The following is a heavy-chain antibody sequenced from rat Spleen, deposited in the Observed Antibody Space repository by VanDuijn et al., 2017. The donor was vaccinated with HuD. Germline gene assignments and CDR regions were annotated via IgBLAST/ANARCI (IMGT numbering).Heavy chain of an antibody. Sequence: EEQLVESGGGLVQPGRSLKLSCAASGFTFSNYGMHWIRQAPTKGLEWVASISPSGGSTYYRDSVKGRFTISRDNAKSTLFLQLDGLRSEDTASYYCARQFYGYTDWGQGTLVTVSS. CDR2: ISPSGGST. V-gene: IGHV5-19*01. J-gene: IGHJ3*01. CDR1: GFTFSNYG. D-gene: IGHD1-9*01. CDR3: ARQFYGYTD.